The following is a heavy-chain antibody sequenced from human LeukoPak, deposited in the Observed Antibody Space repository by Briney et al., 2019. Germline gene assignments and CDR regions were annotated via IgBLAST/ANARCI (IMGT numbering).Heavy chain of an antibody. CDR2: IYYSGST. J-gene: IGHJ4*02. CDR3: AREDYGVGDY. D-gene: IGHD4-17*01. V-gene: IGHV4-59*01. CDR1: GGSISSYY. Sequence: SETLSLTCTVSGGSISSYYWSWIRQPPGKGLEWIGYIYYSGSTNYNPSLKSRVTISVDTSKNQFSLKLSSVTAAGTAVYYCAREDYGVGDYWGQGTLVTVSS.